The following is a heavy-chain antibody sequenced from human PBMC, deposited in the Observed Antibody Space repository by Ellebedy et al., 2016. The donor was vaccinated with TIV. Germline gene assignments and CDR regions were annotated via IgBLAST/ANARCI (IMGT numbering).Heavy chain of an antibody. CDR3: SRDRVGATFFDAFDI. CDR2: IYSGGST. D-gene: IGHD1-26*01. J-gene: IGHJ3*02. V-gene: IGHV3-53*01. CDR1: GFTVSSNY. Sequence: GESLKISCAASGFTVSSNYMSWVRQAPGKGLEWVSVIYSGGSTYYADSVKGRFTISRDNSKNTLYLQMNSLRAEDTAVYYCSRDRVGATFFDAFDIWGQGTMVTVSS.